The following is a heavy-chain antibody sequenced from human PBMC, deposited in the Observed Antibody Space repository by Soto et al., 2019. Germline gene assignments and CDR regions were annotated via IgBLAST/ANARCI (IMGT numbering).Heavy chain of an antibody. V-gene: IGHV3-21*04. Sequence: GGSLRLSCTASGFTLSTHNMNWVRQAPGKGLEWVSSISTGSSYIYYADSVKGRFTISRDNSKNTLYLQMNSLRAEDTAVYYCAKDIGYYDSSGYWHYWGQGTLVTVSS. CDR2: ISTGSSYI. CDR3: AKDIGYYDSSGYWHY. CDR1: GFTLSTHN. J-gene: IGHJ4*02. D-gene: IGHD3-22*01.